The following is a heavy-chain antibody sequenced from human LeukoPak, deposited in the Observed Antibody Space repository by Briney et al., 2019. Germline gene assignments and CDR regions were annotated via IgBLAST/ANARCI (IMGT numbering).Heavy chain of an antibody. CDR3: AREGAFYYYDSSGYFDDY. Sequence: ASVKVSCKASGYTFTSYGISCVRQAPGQGLEWMGWISAYNGNTNYAQKLQGRVTMTTDTSTSTAYMELRSLRSDDTAVYYCAREGAFYYYDSSGYFDDYWGQGTLVTVSS. V-gene: IGHV1-18*01. CDR2: ISAYNGNT. CDR1: GYTFTSYG. J-gene: IGHJ4*02. D-gene: IGHD3-22*01.